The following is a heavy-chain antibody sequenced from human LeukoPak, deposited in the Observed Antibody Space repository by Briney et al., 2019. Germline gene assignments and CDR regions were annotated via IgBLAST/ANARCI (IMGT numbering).Heavy chain of an antibody. J-gene: IGHJ3*02. D-gene: IGHD2-2*01. CDR2: IATGGSAI. CDR3: VRGGYCSSTICYWYNAFDM. CDR1: GFTFSSYE. Sequence: PGGSLRLSCAASGFTFSSYEMSWVRQAPGKGLEWVSYIATGGSAIYYADSVKGRFTISRDNAKNSLYLQVNSLRAEDMAVYYCVRGGYCSSTICYWYNAFDMWGQGTMVTVSS. V-gene: IGHV3-48*03.